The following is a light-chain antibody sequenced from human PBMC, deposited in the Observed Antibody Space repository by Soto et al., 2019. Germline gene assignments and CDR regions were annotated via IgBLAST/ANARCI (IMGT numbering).Light chain of an antibody. J-gene: IGLJ1*01. CDR2: GNN. V-gene: IGLV1-44*01. CDR1: SSNIGSNT. Sequence: QSVLTQPPSASGTPGQRVTISCSGSSSNIGSNTVNWYQQFPGTAPKLLIYGNNQRPSGVPDRFSGSKSGTSASLAISGLQAEDEADYYCCSYAGRYIYVFGTGTKVTVL. CDR3: CSYAGRYIYV.